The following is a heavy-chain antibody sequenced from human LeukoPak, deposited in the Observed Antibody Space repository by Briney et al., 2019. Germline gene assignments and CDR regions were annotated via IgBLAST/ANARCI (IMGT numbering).Heavy chain of an antibody. J-gene: IGHJ5*02. CDR2: ISSNGGST. CDR1: GFTFSSYA. CDR3: ASNRGYSYGLRFDP. V-gene: IGHV3-64*01. D-gene: IGHD5-18*01. Sequence: GGPLRLSCAASGFTFSSYAMHRVRQAPGKGLEYVSAISSNGGSTYYANSVKGRFTISRDNSKNTLYLQMGSLRAEDMAVYYCASNRGYSYGLRFDPWGQGTLVTVSS.